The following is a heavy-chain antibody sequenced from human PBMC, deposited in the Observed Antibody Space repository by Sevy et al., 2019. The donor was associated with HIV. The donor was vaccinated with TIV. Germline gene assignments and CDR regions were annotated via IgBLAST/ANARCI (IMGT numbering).Heavy chain of an antibody. CDR3: ARDCSSSTCLWGMDV. Sequence: GGSLRLSCAASGFTFSNYWMSWVRQAPGKGLEWVANIKRDGSEKYYVASVKGRFTISRDNAKNSLYLHMNSLRAEDTAVHCCARDCSSSTCLWGMDVWGQGTTVTVSS. V-gene: IGHV3-7*03. CDR2: IKRDGSEK. D-gene: IGHD2-2*01. J-gene: IGHJ6*02. CDR1: GFTFSNYW.